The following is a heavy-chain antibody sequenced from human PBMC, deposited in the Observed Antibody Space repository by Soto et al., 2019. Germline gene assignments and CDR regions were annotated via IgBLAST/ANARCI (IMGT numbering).Heavy chain of an antibody. CDR3: ARSGRDPGWFDP. CDR2: IYPGDSDT. J-gene: IGHJ5*02. Sequence: GESLKISCKGSVYSFTSYWIGWLRQMPGKGLEWMGIIYPGDSDTRYSPSFQGQVTISADRSISTAYLQWSSLKASDTAMYYCARSGRDPGWFDPWGQGTLLTVSS. D-gene: IGHD1-26*01. CDR1: VYSFTSYW. V-gene: IGHV5-51*01.